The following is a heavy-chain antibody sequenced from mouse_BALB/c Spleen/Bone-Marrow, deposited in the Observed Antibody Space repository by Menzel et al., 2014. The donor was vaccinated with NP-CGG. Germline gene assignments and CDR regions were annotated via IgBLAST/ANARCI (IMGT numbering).Heavy chain of an antibody. CDR2: IYPGDGDT. CDR1: GYAFSNYW. Sequence: VHLVESGAELVRPGSSVKISCKASGYAFSNYWMNWMKQRPGQGLEWIGQIYPGDGDTNYNGEFKGKATLTADKSSNTAYMQLSSLTSEDSAVYFCASRGDYSYSMGYWGQGTSVTVSS. J-gene: IGHJ4*01. D-gene: IGHD1-1*01. CDR3: ASRGDYSYSMGY. V-gene: IGHV1-80*01.